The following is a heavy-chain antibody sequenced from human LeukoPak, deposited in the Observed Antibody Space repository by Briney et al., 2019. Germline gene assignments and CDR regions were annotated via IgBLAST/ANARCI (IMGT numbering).Heavy chain of an antibody. D-gene: IGHD6-13*01. J-gene: IGHJ6*03. CDR3: ARGLYSSSWSSYYYYMDV. Sequence: GGSLRLSCAASGFTFSPYSMNWVRQAPGKGLEWVSSISGDSAYIYYADSVKGRFTISRDSAKNSLYLQMNSLRAEDTAVYYCARGLYSSSWSSYYYYMDVWGKGTTVTVSS. CDR1: GFTFSPYS. V-gene: IGHV3-21*01. CDR2: ISGDSAYI.